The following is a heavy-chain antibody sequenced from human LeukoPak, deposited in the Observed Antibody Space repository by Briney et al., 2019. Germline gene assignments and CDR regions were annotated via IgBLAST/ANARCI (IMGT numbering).Heavy chain of an antibody. V-gene: IGHV1-18*04. CDR2: ISAYNGNT. D-gene: IGHD4-17*01. CDR3: ARDLGLAPGYGDYGVVDY. CDR1: GYTFSSYG. Sequence: ASVKVSCKASGYTFSSYGISWVRQAPGQGLEWMGWISAYNGNTNYAQKLQGRVTMTTDTPTSTAYMELRSLRSDDTAVYYCARDLGLAPGYGDYGVVDYWGQGTLVTVSS. J-gene: IGHJ4*02.